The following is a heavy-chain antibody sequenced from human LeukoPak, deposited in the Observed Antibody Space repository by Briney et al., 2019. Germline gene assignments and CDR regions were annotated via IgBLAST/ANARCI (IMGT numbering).Heavy chain of an antibody. CDR2: IYPGDSDT. J-gene: IGHJ6*03. V-gene: IGHV5-51*01. CDR1: GYSFTSYW. CDR3: ARQQVYGITTAGPAISYYYYYMAV. Sequence: GESLKISCNGSGYSFTSYWIGWVRQMPGKGLEWMGIIYPGDSDTRYSPSFQGQVTISADKSISTAFLQWSSLKASDTAMYYCARQQVYGITTAGPAISYYYYYMAVWGKGTTVTISS. D-gene: IGHD6-13*01.